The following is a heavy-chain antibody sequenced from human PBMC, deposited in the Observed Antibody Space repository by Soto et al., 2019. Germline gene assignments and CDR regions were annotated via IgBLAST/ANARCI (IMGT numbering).Heavy chain of an antibody. Sequence: PSETLSLTCAVSGGSISSSNWWSWVRQPPGKGLEWIGEIYHSGSTNYNPSLKSRVTISVDKSKNQFSLKLSSVTAADTAVYYCARSQWLVRGYYYYGMDVWGQGTTVTVSS. CDR1: GGSISSSNW. V-gene: IGHV4-4*02. J-gene: IGHJ6*02. CDR3: ARSQWLVRGYYYYGMDV. D-gene: IGHD6-19*01. CDR2: IYHSGST.